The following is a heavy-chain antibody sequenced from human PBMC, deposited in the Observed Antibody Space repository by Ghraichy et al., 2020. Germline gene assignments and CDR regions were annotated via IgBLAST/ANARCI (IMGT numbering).Heavy chain of an antibody. CDR1: GYTFTGYY. V-gene: IGHV1-2*02. CDR3: ARRRRGQWLVTDY. J-gene: IGHJ4*02. Sequence: ASVKVSCKASGYTFTGYYMHWVRQAPGQGLEWMGWINPNSGGTNYAQKFQGRVTMTRDTSISTAYMELSRLRSDDTAVYYCARRRRGQWLVTDYWGQGTLVTVSS. D-gene: IGHD6-19*01. CDR2: INPNSGGT.